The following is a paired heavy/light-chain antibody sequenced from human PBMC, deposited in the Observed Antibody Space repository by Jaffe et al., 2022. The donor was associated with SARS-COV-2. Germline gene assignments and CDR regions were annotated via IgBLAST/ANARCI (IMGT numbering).Heavy chain of an antibody. J-gene: IGHJ4*02. CDR2: VSSNGDNT. CDR3: AKYQVRSPTTIKIYDC. Sequence: EVQLLESGGGLVQPGGSLRLSCAASGFTFSSYVMSWVRQAPGKGLEWVSTVSSNGDNTYYADYVKGRFTISRDNSKNTLYLQMNSLKAEDTAVYFCAKYQVRSPTTIKIYDCWGQGTLVTVSS. V-gene: IGHV3-23*01. CDR1: GFTFSSYV. D-gene: IGHD2-2*02.
Light chain of an antibody. CDR1: QSVSSY. CDR3: QQCSNWPLT. J-gene: IGKJ4*01. Sequence: EIVLTQSPATLSLSPGERATLSCRASQSVSSYLAWYQQKPGQAPRLLIYDASNRATGIPARFSGSGSGTDFTLTISSLEPEDFALYYCQQCSNWPLTFGGGTKVEIK. CDR2: DAS. V-gene: IGKV3-11*01.